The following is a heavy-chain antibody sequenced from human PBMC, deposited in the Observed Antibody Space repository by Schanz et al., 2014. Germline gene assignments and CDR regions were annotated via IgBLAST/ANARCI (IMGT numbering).Heavy chain of an antibody. J-gene: IGHJ4*02. CDR3: AASSGWHPSTDY. V-gene: IGHV3-11*03. Sequence: VQLLESGGGLVKPGGSLRLSCAASGFVFGDYYMTWIRQAPGKGLEWLSYISDSGTYTNYADSVKGRFTISRDNAKSSLYLQRNSLRVEDTAVYYCAASSGWHPSTDYWGQGTLVTVSA. D-gene: IGHD6-19*01. CDR1: GFVFGDYY. CDR2: ISDSGTYT.